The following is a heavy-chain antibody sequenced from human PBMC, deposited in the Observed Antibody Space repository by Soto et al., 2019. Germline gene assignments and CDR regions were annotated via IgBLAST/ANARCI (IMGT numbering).Heavy chain of an antibody. CDR2: ISSSSSYI. Sequence: EVQLVEAGGGLVKPGGSLRLSCADSGFTFSSYSMNWVRQAPGKGLEWVSSISSSSSYIYYADSVKGRFTISRDNAKNSLYLEMTSLRAEDTAVYYCARLTSYDSSRYDCYCGQGTLVTVSS. D-gene: IGHD3-22*01. CDR1: GFTFSSYS. CDR3: ARLTSYDSSRYDCY. V-gene: IGHV3-21*01. J-gene: IGHJ4*02.